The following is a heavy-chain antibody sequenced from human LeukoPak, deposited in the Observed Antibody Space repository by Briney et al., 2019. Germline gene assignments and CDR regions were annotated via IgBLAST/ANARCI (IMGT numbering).Heavy chain of an antibody. Sequence: PSETLSLTCTVSGGSISSYYWSWIRQPPGKGLEWIGYIYYSGSTNYNPSLKSRVTISVDTSKSQFSLKLSSVTAADTAVYYCARGADCSSTSCYASDYYYYYYMDVWGKGTTVTVSS. J-gene: IGHJ6*03. CDR2: IYYSGST. CDR1: GGSISSYY. D-gene: IGHD2-2*01. V-gene: IGHV4-59*01. CDR3: ARGADCSSTSCYASDYYYYYYMDV.